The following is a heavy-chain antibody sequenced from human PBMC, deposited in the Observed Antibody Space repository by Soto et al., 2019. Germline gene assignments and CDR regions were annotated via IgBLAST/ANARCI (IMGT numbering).Heavy chain of an antibody. CDR2: IKSKTDGGTT. D-gene: IGHD6-13*01. J-gene: IGHJ4*02. Sequence: GGSLRLSCAASGFTFSNAWMSWVRQAPGKGLEWVGRIKSKTDGGTTDYAAPVKGRFTISRDDSKNTLYLQMNNLKTEDTAVYYCTTDGLAAAGRADFDYWGQGTLVTVSS. V-gene: IGHV3-15*01. CDR3: TTDGLAAAGRADFDY. CDR1: GFTFSNAW.